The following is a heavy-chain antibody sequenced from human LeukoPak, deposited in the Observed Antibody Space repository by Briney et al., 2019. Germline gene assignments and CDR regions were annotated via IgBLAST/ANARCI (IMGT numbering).Heavy chain of an antibody. CDR3: ARDSGYSNYGFDY. J-gene: IGHJ4*02. CDR1: GFIVSSNY. Sequence: PGGSLRLSCAASGFIVSSNYMSWVRQAPGKGLEWVSVIYSGGSTYYADSVKGRFTISRDNSKNTLYLQMNSLRAEDTAVYYCARDSGYSNYGFDYWGQGTLVTVSS. V-gene: IGHV3-66*01. D-gene: IGHD4-11*01. CDR2: IYSGGST.